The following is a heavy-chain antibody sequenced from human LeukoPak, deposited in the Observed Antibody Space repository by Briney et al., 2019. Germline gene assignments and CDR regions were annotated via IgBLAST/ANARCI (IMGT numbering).Heavy chain of an antibody. CDR1: GFTVSSNY. J-gene: IGHJ5*02. CDR2: INHSGST. Sequence: GSLRLSCAASGFTVSSNYMSWIRQPPGKGLEWIGEINHSGSTNYNPSLKSRVTIAVDTSKNQLSLKLSSVTAADTAVYYCARERDNWFDPWGQGTLVTVSS. CDR3: ARERDNWFDP. V-gene: IGHV4-34*01.